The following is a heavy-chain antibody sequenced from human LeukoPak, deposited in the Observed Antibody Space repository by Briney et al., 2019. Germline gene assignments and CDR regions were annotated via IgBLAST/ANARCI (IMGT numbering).Heavy chain of an antibody. D-gene: IGHD1-26*01. CDR1: GFTFSTYW. V-gene: IGHV3-74*01. Sequence: SGGSLRLSCAASGFTFSTYWMHWVRQAPGKGLVWVSRINGEGRSTSHADSVKGRFTISRDNAKNTLYLQMNSLRAEDTAVYYCARGKMVGATAWGGLDYWGQGTLVTVSS. CDR3: ARGKMVGATAWGGLDY. J-gene: IGHJ4*02. CDR2: INGEGRST.